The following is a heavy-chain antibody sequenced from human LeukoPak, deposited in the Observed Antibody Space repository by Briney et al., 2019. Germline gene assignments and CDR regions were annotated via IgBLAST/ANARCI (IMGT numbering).Heavy chain of an antibody. J-gene: IGHJ4*02. CDR3: ARDSLVGATSNYSDY. V-gene: IGHV3-30*04. D-gene: IGHD1-26*01. CDR2: ISYDGSNK. CDR1: GFTFSSYA. Sequence: GGSLRLSCAASGFTFSSYAMHWVRQAPGKGLEWVAVISYDGSNKYYADSVKGRFTISRDNSKNTLYLQMNSLRAEDTAVYYCARDSLVGATSNYSDYWGQGTLVTVSS.